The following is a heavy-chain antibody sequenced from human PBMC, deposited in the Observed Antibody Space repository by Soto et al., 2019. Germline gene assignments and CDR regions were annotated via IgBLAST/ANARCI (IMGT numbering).Heavy chain of an antibody. V-gene: IGHV3-13*01. J-gene: IGHJ6*02. CDR3: ARALSLGYCSGGSCYPALVGMDV. CDR1: GFTFSSYD. CDR2: IGTAGDT. D-gene: IGHD2-15*01. Sequence: LRLSCAASGFTFSSYDMHWVRQATGKGLEWVSAIGTAGDTYYPGSVKGRFTISRENAKNSLYLQMNSLRAGDTAVYYCARALSLGYCSGGSCYPALVGMDVWGQGTTVTVSS.